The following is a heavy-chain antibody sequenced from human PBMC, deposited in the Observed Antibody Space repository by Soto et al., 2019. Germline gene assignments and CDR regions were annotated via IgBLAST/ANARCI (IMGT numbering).Heavy chain of an antibody. CDR3: AKDPYSSSSTVDY. V-gene: IGHV3-30*18. CDR1: GFTFSSYG. CDR2: ISYDGSNK. J-gene: IGHJ4*02. D-gene: IGHD6-6*01. Sequence: GGSLRLSCAASGFTFSSYGMHWVRQAPGKGLEWVAVISYDGSNKYYGDSVKGRFTISRDNSKNTLYLQMNSLRAEDTAVYYCAKDPYSSSSTVDYWGQGTLVTVSS.